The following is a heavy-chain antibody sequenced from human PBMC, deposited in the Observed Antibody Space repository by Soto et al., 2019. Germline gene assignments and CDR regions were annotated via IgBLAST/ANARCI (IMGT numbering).Heavy chain of an antibody. CDR1: GGSISSYY. CDR2: IYYSGST. Sequence: SETLSLTCTVSGGSISSYYWSWIRQPPGKGLEWIGYIYYSGSTNYNPSLKSRVTISVDTSKNQFSLKLSSVTAADTAVYYCARDPVYYDFWSGGPGAFDIWGQGTMVTVSS. D-gene: IGHD3-3*01. V-gene: IGHV4-59*01. J-gene: IGHJ3*02. CDR3: ARDPVYYDFWSGGPGAFDI.